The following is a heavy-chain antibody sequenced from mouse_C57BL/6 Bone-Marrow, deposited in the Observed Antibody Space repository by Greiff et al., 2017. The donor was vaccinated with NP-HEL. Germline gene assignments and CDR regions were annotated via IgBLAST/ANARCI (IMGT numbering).Heavy chain of an antibody. CDR2: FYPGSGSI. CDR1: GYTFTEYT. CDR3: ARHEAGNCGFDY. J-gene: IGHJ2*01. D-gene: IGHD4-1*01. Sequence: VKLMESGAELVKPGASVKLSCKASGYTFTEYTIHWVKQRSGQGLEWIGWFYPGSGSIKYNEKFKDKATLTADKSSSTVYMELSRLTSEDSAVYFCARHEAGNCGFDYWGQGTTLTVSS. V-gene: IGHV1-62-2*01.